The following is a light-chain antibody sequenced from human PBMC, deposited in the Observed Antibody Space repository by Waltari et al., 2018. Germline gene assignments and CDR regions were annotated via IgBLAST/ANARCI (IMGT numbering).Light chain of an antibody. CDR2: EVS. J-gene: IGLJ2*01. Sequence: QSALTQPPSASGSPGQSVTISCTPPSSDVGGDNYVSWYQQHPRKAPKLMIYEVSKRPSGVPDRFSGSKSGNTASLTVSGLQAEDEADYYCSSHAGNNNVLFGGGTKLTVL. CDR3: SSHAGNNNVL. V-gene: IGLV2-8*01. CDR1: SSDVGGDNY.